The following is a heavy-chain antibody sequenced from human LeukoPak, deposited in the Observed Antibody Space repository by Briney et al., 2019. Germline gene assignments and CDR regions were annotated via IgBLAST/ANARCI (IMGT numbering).Heavy chain of an antibody. CDR2: IYHSGST. V-gene: IGHV4-38-2*01. CDR3: ARHKYSSSWEAGY. D-gene: IGHD6-6*01. CDR1: GYSISSGYY. J-gene: IGHJ4*02. Sequence: KPSDTLSLTCAVTGYSISSGYYWGWIRQPPGTGLEWIGSIYHSGSTYYNPSLKSRVTISVDTSKNQFSLKLSSVTAADTAVYYCARHKYSSSWEAGYWGQGTLVTVSS.